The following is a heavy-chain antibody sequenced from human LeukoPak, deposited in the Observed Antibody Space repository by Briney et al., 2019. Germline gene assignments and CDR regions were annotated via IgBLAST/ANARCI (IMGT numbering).Heavy chain of an antibody. J-gene: IGHJ4*02. CDR3: ASGRQLGY. CDR2: IKQDGSEK. Sequence: GGSLRLSYAASGFTFSIYWMSWVRQAPGKGLEWVANIKQDGSEKYYVDSVKGRFTISRDNAKNSLYLQMNSLRAEDTALYYCASGRQLGYWGQGTLVTVSS. D-gene: IGHD3-16*01. CDR1: GFTFSIYW. V-gene: IGHV3-7*01.